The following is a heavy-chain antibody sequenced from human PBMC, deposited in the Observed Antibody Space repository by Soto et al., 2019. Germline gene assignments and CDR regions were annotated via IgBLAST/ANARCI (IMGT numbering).Heavy chain of an antibody. J-gene: IGHJ6*02. CDR3: ARPPARQLGYCSGGSCLYYYYGMDV. Sequence: GASVKVSLKASGYTLTSFSMHLVRQAPRQRLEWMGWINAGNGNTKYSQKFQGRVTITRDTSASTAYMELSSLRSEDTAVYYCARPPARQLGYCSGGSCLYYYYGMDVWGQGTTVTVSS. CDR1: GYTLTSFS. CDR2: INAGNGNT. D-gene: IGHD2-15*01. V-gene: IGHV1-3*01.